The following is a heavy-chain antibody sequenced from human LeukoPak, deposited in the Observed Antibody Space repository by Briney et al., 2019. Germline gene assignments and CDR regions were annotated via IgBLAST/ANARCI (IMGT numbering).Heavy chain of an antibody. Sequence: KTSETLSLTCTVSGGSISSGGYYWSWIRQPPGKGLEWIGYIYHSGSTYYNPSLKSRVTISVDRSKNQFSLKLSSVTAADTAVYYCARDGGLTAAAGTFFDYWGQGTLVTVSS. CDR1: GGSISSGGYY. CDR2: IYHSGST. J-gene: IGHJ4*02. D-gene: IGHD6-13*01. V-gene: IGHV4-30-2*01. CDR3: ARDGGLTAAAGTFFDY.